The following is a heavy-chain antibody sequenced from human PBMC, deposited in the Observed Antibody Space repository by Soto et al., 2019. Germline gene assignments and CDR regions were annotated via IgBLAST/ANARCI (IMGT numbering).Heavy chain of an antibody. CDR3: ARWRVAGPCVNY. D-gene: IGHD6-19*01. J-gene: IGHJ4*02. Sequence: QLQLLESGAGLVKPSETLSLTCTVSGGSISSCSYYWGWFRQPPGKGLEWIGSIYYSGSTYYNPSLKSRVPISVDTSKNQVSRKLSSVTAADTAVYDCARWRVAGPCVNYWGQGTLVTVSS. V-gene: IGHV4-39*01. CDR2: IYYSGST. CDR1: GGSISSCSYY.